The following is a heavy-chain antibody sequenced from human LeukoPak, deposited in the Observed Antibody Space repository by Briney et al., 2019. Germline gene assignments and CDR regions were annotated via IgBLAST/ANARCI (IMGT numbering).Heavy chain of an antibody. D-gene: IGHD5-24*01. Sequence: GEALKISCKGSGYSFTSYCIGWVRQMPGEGLEWMGIIYPGDSGTRYSPAFEGRGTISSDNSISTPYLQWSSLQASDTAMYYCARQRLQGHYYYMDVWGKGTTVTVSS. CDR1: GYSFTSYC. V-gene: IGHV5-51*01. J-gene: IGHJ6*03. CDR2: IYPGDSGT. CDR3: ARQRLQGHYYYMDV.